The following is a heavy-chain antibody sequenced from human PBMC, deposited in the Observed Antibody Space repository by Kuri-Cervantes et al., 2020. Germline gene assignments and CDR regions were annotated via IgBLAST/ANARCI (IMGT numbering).Heavy chain of an antibody. CDR1: GGSISSSSYY. J-gene: IGHJ4*02. CDR3: ARLGYIDFDY. CDR2: IYYSGST. D-gene: IGHD5-24*01. Sequence: SETLSLTCTVSGGSISSSSYYWGLIRQPPGKGLEWIGSIYYSGSTYYNPSLKSRVTISVDTSKNQFSLKLSSVTAADTAVYYCARLGYIDFDYWGQGTLVTVSS. V-gene: IGHV4-39*01.